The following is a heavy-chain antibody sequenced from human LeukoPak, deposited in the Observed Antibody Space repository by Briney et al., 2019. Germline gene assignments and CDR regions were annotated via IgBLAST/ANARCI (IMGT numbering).Heavy chain of an antibody. CDR3: ASLSHYGAPGGDAFDI. V-gene: IGHV1-8*03. CDR2: MNPNSGNT. D-gene: IGHD4-17*01. Sequence: PPASVKVSCKASGYTFTSYDINWVRQATGQGLEWMGWMNPNSGNTGYAQKFQGRVTITRNTSISTAYMELSSLRSEDTAVYYCASLSHYGAPGGDAFDIWGQGTMVTVSS. J-gene: IGHJ3*02. CDR1: GYTFTSYD.